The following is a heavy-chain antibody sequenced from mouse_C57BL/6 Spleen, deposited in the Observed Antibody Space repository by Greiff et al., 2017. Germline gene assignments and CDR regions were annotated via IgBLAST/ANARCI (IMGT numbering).Heavy chain of an antibody. Sequence: EVQVVESGGGLVKPGGSLKLSCAASGFTFSDYGMHWVRQAPEKGLEWVAYISSGSSTIYYADTVKGRFTISRDNAKNTLFLQMTSLRSEDTAMYYCARKATVDYYYAMDYWGQGTSGTVSS. CDR3: ARKATVDYYYAMDY. CDR2: ISSGSSTI. J-gene: IGHJ4*01. D-gene: IGHD1-1*01. V-gene: IGHV5-17*01. CDR1: GFTFSDYG.